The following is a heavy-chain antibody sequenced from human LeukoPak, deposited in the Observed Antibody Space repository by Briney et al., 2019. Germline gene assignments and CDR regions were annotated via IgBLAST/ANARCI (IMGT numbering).Heavy chain of an antibody. J-gene: IGHJ4*02. CDR3: AETGSMGLRIDY. V-gene: IGHV4-61*02. Sequence: SETLSLTCTVSGGSISSGSYYWSWIRQPAGKGLEWIGRIYTSRSTNYNPSLKSRVTISVDTSKNQFSLKLSSVTAADTAVYYCAETGSMGLRIDYWGRGTLVTVSS. D-gene: IGHD7-27*01. CDR1: GGSISSGSYY. CDR2: IYTSRST.